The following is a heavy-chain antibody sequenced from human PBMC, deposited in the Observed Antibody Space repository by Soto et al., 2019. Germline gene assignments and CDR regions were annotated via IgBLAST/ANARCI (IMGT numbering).Heavy chain of an antibody. CDR3: AKVVTIQRDYYYMDV. CDR1: GFTFSSYA. J-gene: IGHJ6*03. V-gene: IGHV3-23*01. D-gene: IGHD3-3*01. Sequence: GGSLRLSCAASGFTFSSYAMSWVRQAPGKGLEWVSVISCCSSVTYYADSVKGRFTISRDNSKNTLFLQMNSLRAEDTAVYYCAKVVTIQRDYYYMDVWGKGTTVTVSS. CDR2: ISCCSSVT.